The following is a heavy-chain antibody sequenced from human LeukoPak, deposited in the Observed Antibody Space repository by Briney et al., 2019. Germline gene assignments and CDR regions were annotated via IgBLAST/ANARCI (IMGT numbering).Heavy chain of an antibody. D-gene: IGHD7-27*01. Sequence: ASVKVSCKASGYTFTGYYVHWVRQAPGQGLEWMGWINPNSGGTNYAQKFQGRVTISADKSISTAYLQWSSLKASDTAMYYCARSYSPTGDPLNWFDPWGQGTLVTVSS. J-gene: IGHJ5*02. CDR3: ARSYSPTGDPLNWFDP. V-gene: IGHV1-2*02. CDR1: GYTFTGYY. CDR2: INPNSGGT.